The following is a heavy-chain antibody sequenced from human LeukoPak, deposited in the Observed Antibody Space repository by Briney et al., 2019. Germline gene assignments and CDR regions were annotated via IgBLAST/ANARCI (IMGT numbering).Heavy chain of an antibody. Sequence: ASVKVSCEASGYTFTGYLMHWVRQAPGQGLEWMGWINPNSGDTKYAQKFQGRVTMTRDTSISTAYMELSRLRSDDTAVYYCVRALSTVATWLYLWGRGTLVTVSS. CDR3: VRALSTVATWLYL. CDR2: INPNSGDT. D-gene: IGHD4-17*01. V-gene: IGHV1-2*02. CDR1: GYTFTGYL. J-gene: IGHJ2*01.